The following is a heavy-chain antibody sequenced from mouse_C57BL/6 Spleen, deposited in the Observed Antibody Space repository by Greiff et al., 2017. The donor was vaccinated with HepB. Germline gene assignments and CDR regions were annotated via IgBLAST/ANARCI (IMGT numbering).Heavy chain of an antibody. CDR3: ARRGSNHEGYFDV. CDR2: INPGSGGT. Sequence: QVQLQQSGAELVRPGTSVKVSCKASGYAFTNYLIEWVKQRPGQGLERIGVINPGSGGTNYNEKFKGKATLTADKSSSTAYMQLSSLTSEDSAVYCCARRGSNHEGYFDVWGTGTTVTVSS. V-gene: IGHV1-54*01. D-gene: IGHD2-5*01. J-gene: IGHJ1*03. CDR1: GYAFTNYL.